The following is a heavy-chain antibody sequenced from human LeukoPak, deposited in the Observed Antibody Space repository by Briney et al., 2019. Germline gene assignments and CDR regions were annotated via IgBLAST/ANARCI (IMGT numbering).Heavy chain of an antibody. CDR3: ARGYCSGGSCPNRLDY. D-gene: IGHD2-15*01. CDR1: GYSFTSYW. Sequence: GESLKISFKGSGYSFTSYWIGWVRQMPGKGLEWMGIIYPGDSDTRYSPSFQGQVTISADKSISTAYLQWSSLKASDTAMYYCARGYCSGGSCPNRLDYWGQGTLVTVSS. CDR2: IYPGDSDT. V-gene: IGHV5-51*01. J-gene: IGHJ4*02.